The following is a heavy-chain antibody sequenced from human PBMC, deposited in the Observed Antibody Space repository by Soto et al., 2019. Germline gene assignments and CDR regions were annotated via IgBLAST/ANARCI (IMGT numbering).Heavy chain of an antibody. Sequence: EVQLVESGGGLIQPGGSLRLSCAASGFSVNSNYMSWVRQAPGKGLEWVSVIDSGGTTYYTDSVKGRFTISRDISKNTLSLQMNSLRAEDTAVYYCAREVYNSGWHFDFWGQVTLVTVSS. CDR3: AREVYNSGWHFDF. V-gene: IGHV3-53*01. D-gene: IGHD5-12*01. J-gene: IGHJ4*02. CDR1: GFSVNSNY. CDR2: IDSGGTT.